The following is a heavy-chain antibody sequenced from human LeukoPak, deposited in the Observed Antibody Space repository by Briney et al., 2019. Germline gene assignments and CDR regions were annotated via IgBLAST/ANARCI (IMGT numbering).Heavy chain of an antibody. J-gene: IGHJ4*02. D-gene: IGHD3-10*01. Sequence: PGGSLRLSCAASGFTFSTYAMTWVRQAPGKGLEWVSSISSSSSYIYYADSVKGRFTISSDNAKNSLYLQMNSLRAEDTAVYYCARFMVRAVIRDYWGQGTLVTVSS. CDR1: GFTFSTYA. CDR3: ARFMVRAVIRDY. V-gene: IGHV3-21*01. CDR2: ISSSSSYI.